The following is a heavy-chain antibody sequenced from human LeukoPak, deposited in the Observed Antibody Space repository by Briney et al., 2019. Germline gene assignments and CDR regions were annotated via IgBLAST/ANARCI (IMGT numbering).Heavy chain of an antibody. Sequence: GGSLRLSCAASGFNFDDYGMTWVRQAPGKGLEWVSTIDWNGVSTGYADSVKGRFTISRDNAKNSLYLQMNSLRAEDTALFYCAKLAAAGTEDFDYWGQGTLVTVYS. CDR3: AKLAAAGTEDFDY. CDR1: GFNFDDYG. D-gene: IGHD6-13*01. J-gene: IGHJ4*02. CDR2: IDWNGVST. V-gene: IGHV3-20*04.